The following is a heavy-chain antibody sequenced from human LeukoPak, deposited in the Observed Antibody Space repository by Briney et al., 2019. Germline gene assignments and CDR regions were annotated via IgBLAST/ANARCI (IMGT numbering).Heavy chain of an antibody. V-gene: IGHV4-61*01. CDR1: GGSVSSGNYY. CDR2: IYYSGST. Sequence: SETLSLTCTVSGGSVSSGNYYWRWIRQPPGKGLDWIGYIYYSGSTNYNPSLKSRVTISVDTSKNQFSLRLSSVTAADTAVYYCARKPWGIGSGGHFDYWGQGTLVTVSS. CDR3: ARKPWGIGSGGHFDY. J-gene: IGHJ4*02. D-gene: IGHD2-15*01.